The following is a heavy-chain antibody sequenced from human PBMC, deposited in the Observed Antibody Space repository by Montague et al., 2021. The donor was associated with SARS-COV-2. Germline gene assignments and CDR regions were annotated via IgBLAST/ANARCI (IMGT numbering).Heavy chain of an antibody. CDR2: INHSGST. V-gene: IGHV4-34*01. D-gene: IGHD2-2*01. CDR3: TREGYQVLWSDYYYYGMDV. CDR1: GGSSSGYY. J-gene: IGHJ6*02. Sequence: SETLSLTRALYGGSSSGYYWSWIRQPPGKGLEWIGEINHSGSTNYNPSLKSRVTISVDTSKNQFSLKLSSVTAADTAVYYCTREGYQVLWSDYYYYGMDVWGQGATVTVSS.